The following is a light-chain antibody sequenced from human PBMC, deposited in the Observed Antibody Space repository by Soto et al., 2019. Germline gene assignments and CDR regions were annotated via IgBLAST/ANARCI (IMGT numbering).Light chain of an antibody. CDR2: DTS. CDR1: QSVGSY. Sequence: EIVLTQSPATLSLSPGERATLSCRASQSVGSYLAWFQQTPGQAPSLLIYDTSNRATGIPARFSGSGSGTDLTITISSLETEDVAAYYCQKYNSAPLTFGGGTKVDIK. J-gene: IGKJ4*01. V-gene: IGKV3-11*01. CDR3: QKYNSAPLT.